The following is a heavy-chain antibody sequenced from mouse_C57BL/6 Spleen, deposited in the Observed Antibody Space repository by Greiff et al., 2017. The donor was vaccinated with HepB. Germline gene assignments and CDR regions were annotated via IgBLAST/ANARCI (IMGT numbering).Heavy chain of an antibody. CDR3: ARVGANWDETRAMDY. J-gene: IGHJ4*01. Sequence: VQLQQSGAELARPGASVKLSCKASGYTFTSYGISWVKQRTGQGLEWIGEIYPRSGNTYYNEKCKGKATLTADKSSSTAYMELRSLTSEDSAVYFFARVGANWDETRAMDYWGQGTLVTVSS. CDR2: IYPRSGNT. D-gene: IGHD4-1*01. CDR1: GYTFTSYG. V-gene: IGHV1-81*01.